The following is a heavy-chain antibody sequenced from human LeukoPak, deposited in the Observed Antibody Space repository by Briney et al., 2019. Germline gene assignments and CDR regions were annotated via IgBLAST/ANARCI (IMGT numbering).Heavy chain of an antibody. CDR2: IYPGDSDT. D-gene: IGHD3-3*01. Sequence: GVSLKISCKGSGYSFTSYWIGWVRQMPGKGLEWMGIIYPGDSDTRYSPSFQGQVTISADKSISTAYLQWSSLKASDTAMYYCARHVSYDFWSASSFWFDPWGQGTLVTVSS. CDR3: ARHVSYDFWSASSFWFDP. V-gene: IGHV5-51*01. J-gene: IGHJ5*02. CDR1: GYSFTSYW.